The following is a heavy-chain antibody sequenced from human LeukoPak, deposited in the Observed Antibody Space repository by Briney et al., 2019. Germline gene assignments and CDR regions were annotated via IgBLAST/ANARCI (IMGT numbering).Heavy chain of an antibody. CDR3: ARDTWIQRWSHWFDP. V-gene: IGHV4-59*11. Sequence: SETLSLTCTVSGGSISSHYWSWSRQPPGKGLEWIGYIYYSGSTNYNPSLKSRVTISVDTSKNQFSLNLSSVTAADTAMYYCARDTWIQRWSHWFDPWGQGTLVTVSS. CDR1: GGSISSHY. CDR2: IYYSGST. D-gene: IGHD5-18*01. J-gene: IGHJ5*02.